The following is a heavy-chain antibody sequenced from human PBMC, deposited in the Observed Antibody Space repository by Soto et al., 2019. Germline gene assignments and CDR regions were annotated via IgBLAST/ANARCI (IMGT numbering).Heavy chain of an antibody. Sequence: LSLTCTVSGGSISSNYWSWIRQPPGKGLEWIGYIYYSGSTNYNPSLKSRVTISVDTSKNQFSLKLSSVTAADTAVYYCARFYCSSASCYFDSWGQGTLVTVSS. CDR2: IYYSGST. D-gene: IGHD2-2*01. CDR3: ARFYCSSASCYFDS. J-gene: IGHJ4*02. V-gene: IGHV4-59*08. CDR1: GGSISSNY.